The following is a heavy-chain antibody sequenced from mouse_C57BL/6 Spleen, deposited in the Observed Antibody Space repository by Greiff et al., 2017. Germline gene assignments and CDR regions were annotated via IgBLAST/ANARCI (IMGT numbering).Heavy chain of an antibody. CDR1: GYTFTSYW. V-gene: IGHV1-55*01. D-gene: IGHD2-1*01. J-gene: IGHJ3*01. CDR2: IYPGSGST. CDR3: ARYYYGNYTWFAY. Sequence: QVQLKQPGAELVKPGASVKMSCKASGYTFTSYWITWVKQRPGQGLEWIGDIYPGSGSTNYNEKFKSKATLTVDTSSSTAYMQLSSLTSEDSAVYYCARYYYGNYTWFAYWGQGTLVTVSA.